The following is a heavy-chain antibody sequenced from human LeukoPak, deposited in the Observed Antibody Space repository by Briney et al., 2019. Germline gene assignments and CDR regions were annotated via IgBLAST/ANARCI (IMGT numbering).Heavy chain of an antibody. D-gene: IGHD3-10*01. CDR3: ARVSPDYYGSGSPDLDY. V-gene: IGHV3-7*01. J-gene: IGHJ4*02. CDR2: QDGSEK. Sequence: QDGSEKYYVDSVKGRFTISRDNAKNSLYLQMNSLRAEDTAVYYCARVSPDYYGSGSPDLDYWGQGTLVTVSS.